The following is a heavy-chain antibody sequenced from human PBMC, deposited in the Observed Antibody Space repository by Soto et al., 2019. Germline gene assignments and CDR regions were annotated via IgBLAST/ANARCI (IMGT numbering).Heavy chain of an antibody. CDR1: GFTFSSYG. D-gene: IGHD4-17*01. V-gene: IGHV3-30*18. CDR2: ISYDGSNK. CDR3: AKDRDDYGVLFDY. J-gene: IGHJ4*02. Sequence: GGSLRLSCAASGFTFSSYGMHWVRQAPGKGLEWVAVISYDGSNKYYADSVKGRFTISRDNSKNTLYLQMNSLRAEDTAVYYCAKDRDDYGVLFDYWGQGTLVTVSS.